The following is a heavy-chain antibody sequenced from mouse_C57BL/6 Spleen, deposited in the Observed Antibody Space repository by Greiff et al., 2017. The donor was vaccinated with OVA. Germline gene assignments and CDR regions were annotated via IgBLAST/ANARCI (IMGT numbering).Heavy chain of an antibody. V-gene: IGHV14-3*01. J-gene: IGHJ4*01. CDR2: IDPANGNT. Sequence: EVQRVESVAELVRPGASVKLSCTASGFNIKNTYMHWVKQRPEQGLEWIGRIDPANGNTKYAPKFQGKATITADTSSNTAYLQLSSLTSEDTAIYYCARTHYYGSSLYYYAMDYWGQGTSVTVSS. CDR1: GFNIKNTY. D-gene: IGHD1-1*01. CDR3: ARTHYYGSSLYYYAMDY.